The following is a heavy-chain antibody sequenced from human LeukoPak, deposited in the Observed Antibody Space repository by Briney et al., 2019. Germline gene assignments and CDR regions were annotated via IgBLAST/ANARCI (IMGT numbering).Heavy chain of an antibody. Sequence: ASVKVSCKASGYTFTGYYMHRVRQAPGQGLEWMGRINPNSGGTNYAQKFQGRVTMTRDTSISTAYMELSRLRSDDTAVYYCARTITMIVVDTDYWGQGTLVTVSS. D-gene: IGHD3-22*01. J-gene: IGHJ4*02. V-gene: IGHV1-2*06. CDR2: INPNSGGT. CDR3: ARTITMIVVDTDY. CDR1: GYTFTGYY.